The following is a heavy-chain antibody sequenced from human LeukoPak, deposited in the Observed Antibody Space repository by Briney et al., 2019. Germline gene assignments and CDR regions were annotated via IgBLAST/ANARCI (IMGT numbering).Heavy chain of an antibody. CDR2: IGSSSSYI. CDR1: GFTFSSYS. J-gene: IGHJ5*02. D-gene: IGHD5-18*01. Sequence: GGSLRLSCAASGFTFSSYSMNWVRQAPGKGLEWVSSIGSSSSYIYYADSVKGRFTISRDNAKNSLYLQMNSLRAEDTAVYYCAREPARGYGYGYNWFDPWGQGTLVTVSS. CDR3: AREPARGYGYGYNWFDP. V-gene: IGHV3-21*01.